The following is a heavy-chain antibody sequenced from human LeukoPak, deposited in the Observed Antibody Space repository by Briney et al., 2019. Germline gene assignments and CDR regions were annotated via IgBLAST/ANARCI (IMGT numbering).Heavy chain of an antibody. Sequence: ASQTLSLTCAVSGGSISSGGYSWSWIRQPPGKGLEWIGYIYHSGSTYYNPSLKSRVPISVDRSKNQFSLKLSSVTAADTAVYYCASVNYGDYGLDAFDIWGQGTMVTVSS. V-gene: IGHV4-30-2*01. CDR3: ASVNYGDYGLDAFDI. J-gene: IGHJ3*02. CDR1: GGSISSGGYS. CDR2: IYHSGST. D-gene: IGHD4-17*01.